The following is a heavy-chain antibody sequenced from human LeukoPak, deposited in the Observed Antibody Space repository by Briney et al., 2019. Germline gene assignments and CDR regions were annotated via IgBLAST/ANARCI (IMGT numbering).Heavy chain of an antibody. CDR3: ARGGPDSSGSTEH. CDR2: VNPYNGGT. J-gene: IGHJ4*02. V-gene: IGHV1-2*02. CDR1: GYTFTGYY. Sequence: ASVKVSCKSSGYTFTGYYLHWVRQAPGQGLEWMGWVNPYNGGTKYAQKFQGRVTMTSDTSITTAYVELSRLRSDDTAVYYCARGGPDSSGSTEHWGQGTLVTVSS. D-gene: IGHD3-22*01.